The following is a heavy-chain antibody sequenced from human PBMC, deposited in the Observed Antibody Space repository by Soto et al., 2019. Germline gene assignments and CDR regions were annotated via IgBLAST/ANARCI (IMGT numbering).Heavy chain of an antibody. CDR3: ARGLWFGELLYPPFDY. Sequence: GGSLRLSCAASGFTFSSYAMHWVRQAPGKGLEWVAVISYDGSNKYYADSVKGRFTISRDNSKNTLYLQMNSLRAEDTAVYYCARGLWFGELLYPPFDYWGQGTLVTVSS. J-gene: IGHJ4*02. D-gene: IGHD3-10*01. CDR2: ISYDGSNK. CDR1: GFTFSSYA. V-gene: IGHV3-30-3*01.